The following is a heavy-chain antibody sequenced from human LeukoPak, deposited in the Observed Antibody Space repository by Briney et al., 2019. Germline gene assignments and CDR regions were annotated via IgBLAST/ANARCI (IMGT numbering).Heavy chain of an antibody. CDR2: IDFTSRYI. D-gene: IGHD6-13*01. Sequence: PGGSLRLSCAASGFTFSSYSMNWVRQAPGKGLGWVSSIDFTSRYIYNADSVKGRFTTSRDNAKNSLDLQMNSLKVEDTAVYYCATPAAGPGAEYSLYWGQGTLVIVSS. V-gene: IGHV3-21*01. CDR3: ATPAAGPGAEYSLY. J-gene: IGHJ1*01. CDR1: GFTFSSYS.